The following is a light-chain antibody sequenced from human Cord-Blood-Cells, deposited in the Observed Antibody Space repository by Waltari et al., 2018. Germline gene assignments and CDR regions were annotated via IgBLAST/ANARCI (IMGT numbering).Light chain of an antibody. CDR3: SSYTSSSTVV. Sequence: QSALTQPASVSASPGQSITISCTGTSSDVVGYNYVSWYQQHPGKAPKLMIYDVSNRPSGVSNRFSGSKSGNTASLTISGLQAEDEADYYCSSYTSSSTVVFGGGTKLTVL. CDR2: DVS. V-gene: IGLV2-14*01. J-gene: IGLJ2*01. CDR1: SSDVVGYNY.